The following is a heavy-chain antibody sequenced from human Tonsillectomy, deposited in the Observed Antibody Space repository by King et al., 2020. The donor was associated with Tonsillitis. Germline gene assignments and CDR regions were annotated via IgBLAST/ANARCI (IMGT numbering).Heavy chain of an antibody. CDR3: ARDIYGSGSSKWFDP. J-gene: IGHJ5*02. CDR2: INRNGGST. CDR1: GFTFGDYC. D-gene: IGHD3-10*01. Sequence: VQLVESGGRMVRPGGSLRLFCAASGFTFGDYCLNWVRQAPGKGLEWVSTINRNGGSTGYADSVRGRLTVSRDNAKTSLYLQMNSLRAEDTALYYFARDIYGSGSSKWFDPWGQGNLVTVSS. V-gene: IGHV3-20*04.